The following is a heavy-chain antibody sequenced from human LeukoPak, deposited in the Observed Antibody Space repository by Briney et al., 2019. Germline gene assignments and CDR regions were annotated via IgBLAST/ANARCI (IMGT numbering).Heavy chain of an antibody. J-gene: IGHJ3*02. CDR3: ARVRKILWWPDAFDI. V-gene: IGHV4-4*07. CDR1: GGSISSYY. D-gene: IGHD2-21*01. CDR2: IYTSGST. Sequence: SETLSLTCTVSGGSISSYYWSWIRQPAGKGLEWIGRIYTSGSTNYNPSLKSRVTMSVDTSKNQFSLKLSSMTAADTAVYYCARVRKILWWPDAFDIWGQGTMVTVSS.